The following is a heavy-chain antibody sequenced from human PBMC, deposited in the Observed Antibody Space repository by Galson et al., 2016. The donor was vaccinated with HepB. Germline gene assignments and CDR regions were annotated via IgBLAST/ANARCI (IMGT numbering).Heavy chain of an antibody. D-gene: IGHD1-1*01. Sequence: SVKVSCKASGYIFTGNGMSWVRQAPGQGLEWLGWISTNSGGTNYARKVQDRITMTTDTSTSTVYMKLRSLTSADTAVYYCSRDANWNLHHWGQGTLVTVPS. J-gene: IGHJ5*02. V-gene: IGHV1-18*01. CDR3: SRDANWNLHH. CDR1: GYIFTGNG. CDR2: ISTNSGGT.